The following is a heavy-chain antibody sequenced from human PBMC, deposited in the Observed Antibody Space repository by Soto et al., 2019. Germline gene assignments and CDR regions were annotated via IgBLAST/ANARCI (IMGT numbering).Heavy chain of an antibody. CDR3: SRSLDS. V-gene: IGHV3-7*01. J-gene: IGHJ4*02. CDR2: INQDGGEK. Sequence: GGSLRLSCAASVFAFNTYWMDWVRQTPGKGLEWVSKINQDGGEKNYVDSVKGRFTIYRDNAKNSLYLQMSSLTDDDSALHYCSRSLDSWGQGTLVTVSS. CDR1: VFAFNTYW.